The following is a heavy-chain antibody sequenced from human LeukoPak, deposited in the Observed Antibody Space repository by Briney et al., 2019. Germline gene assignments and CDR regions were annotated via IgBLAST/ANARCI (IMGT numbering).Heavy chain of an antibody. CDR1: GGSISSYY. CDR2: IYTSGST. V-gene: IGHV4-4*07. J-gene: IGHJ4*02. D-gene: IGHD2-15*01. CDR3: AREAPYCSGGSCYSNYRSTTDFDY. Sequence: SETLSLTXTVSGGSISSYYWSWIRQPAGKGLEWIGRIYTSGSTNYSPSLKSRVTMSVDTSKNQFSLKLSSVTAADTAVYYCAREAPYCSGGSCYSNYRSTTDFDYWGQGTLVTVSS.